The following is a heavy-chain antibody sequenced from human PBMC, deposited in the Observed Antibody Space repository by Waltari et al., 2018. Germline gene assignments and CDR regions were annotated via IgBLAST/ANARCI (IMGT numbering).Heavy chain of an antibody. D-gene: IGHD3-10*01. V-gene: IGHV4-34*01. Sequence: QVQLQQWGAGLLKPSETLSLTCAVYGGSFSGYAWSWIRQPPGKGLEWIGEINHSGSTNYNPSLKSRVTISVDTSKNQFSLKLSSVTAADTAVYYCARHVDGLLWFGEYRFDPWGQGTLVTVSS. CDR1: GGSFSGYA. J-gene: IGHJ5*02. CDR3: ARHVDGLLWFGEYRFDP. CDR2: INHSGST.